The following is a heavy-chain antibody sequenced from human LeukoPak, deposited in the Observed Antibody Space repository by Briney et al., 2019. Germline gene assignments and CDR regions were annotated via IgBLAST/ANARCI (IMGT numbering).Heavy chain of an antibody. CDR1: GYTFTSYD. J-gene: IGHJ4*02. D-gene: IGHD3-10*01. CDR3: GRPLQRGSWTQRALDY. CDR2: MNPNSGNT. Sequence: ASVKVSCKASGYTFTSYDINWVRQATGQGLEWMGWMNPNSGNTGYAQKFQGRVTMTRNTSISTAYMELTSLRSEDTAVYYCGRPLQRGSWTQRALDYWGQGTLVTVSS. V-gene: IGHV1-8*01.